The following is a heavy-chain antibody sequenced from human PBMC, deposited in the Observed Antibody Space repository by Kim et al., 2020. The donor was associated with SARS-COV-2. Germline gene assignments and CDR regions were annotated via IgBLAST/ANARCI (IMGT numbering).Heavy chain of an antibody. D-gene: IGHD5-12*01. Sequence: KYAQKFQGRVTITADESTSTAYMELSSLRSEDTAVYYCARLSGYDGGVFDYWGQGTLVTVSS. J-gene: IGHJ4*02. CDR3: ARLSGYDGGVFDY. V-gene: IGHV1-69*01.